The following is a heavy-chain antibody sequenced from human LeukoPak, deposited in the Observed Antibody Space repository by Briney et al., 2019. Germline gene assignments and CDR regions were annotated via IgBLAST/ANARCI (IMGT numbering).Heavy chain of an antibody. Sequence: GGSLRLSCSASGFTFSSYAMHWVRQAPGKGLEYVSAISSNGGSTYYADSVKGRFTISRDNSKNTLYLQMSSLRPEDTAVYYCVKGIVVVAARAFDYWGQGTLVTVSS. J-gene: IGHJ4*02. CDR3: VKGIVVVAARAFDY. V-gene: IGHV3-64D*06. D-gene: IGHD2-21*02. CDR1: GFTFSSYA. CDR2: ISSNGGST.